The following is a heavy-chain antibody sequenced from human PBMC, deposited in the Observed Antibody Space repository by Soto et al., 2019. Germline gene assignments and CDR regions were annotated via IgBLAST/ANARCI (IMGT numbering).Heavy chain of an antibody. CDR3: ARDIRITIFGVVTPYGMDV. D-gene: IGHD3-3*01. J-gene: IGHJ6*02. CDR2: ISAYNGNT. V-gene: IGHV1-18*01. Sequence: QVQLVQSGAEVKKPGASVKVSCKASGYTFTSYGISWVRQAPGQGLEWLGWISAYNGNTNYAQKLKGRVTMTTDTSTSTAYMELRSLRSDDTAVYYCARDIRITIFGVVTPYGMDVWGQGTTVTVSS. CDR1: GYTFTSYG.